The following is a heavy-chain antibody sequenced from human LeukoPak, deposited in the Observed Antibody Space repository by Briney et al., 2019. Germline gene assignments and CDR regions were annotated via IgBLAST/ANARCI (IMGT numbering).Heavy chain of an antibody. J-gene: IGHJ4*02. CDR3: ARELH. CDR2: IYSGGTT. D-gene: IGHD1-26*01. Sequence: PGGSLRLSCAASGFTVSSNYMSWVRQAPGKGLEWVSVIYSGGTTNYADSVKGRFIISRDNSKNTPFLQMNSLGTEDMAVYYCARELHLGQGTLVTVSS. CDR1: GFTVSSNY. V-gene: IGHV3-66*02.